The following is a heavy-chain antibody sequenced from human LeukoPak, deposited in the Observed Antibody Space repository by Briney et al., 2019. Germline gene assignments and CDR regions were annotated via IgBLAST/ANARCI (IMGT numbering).Heavy chain of an antibody. CDR3: ARGRYCNGGACYSDY. V-gene: IGHV3-21*01. Sequence: GGSLRLSCAASGFTFNTYSMSWVRQAPGKGLEWVSSISTSSSYIYSADSVKGRFTISRDNAKNSLYLQMNSLRADDTAVYYCARGRYCNGGACYSDYWGQGTLVTVSS. D-gene: IGHD2-8*02. CDR2: ISTSSSYI. CDR1: GFTFNTYS. J-gene: IGHJ4*02.